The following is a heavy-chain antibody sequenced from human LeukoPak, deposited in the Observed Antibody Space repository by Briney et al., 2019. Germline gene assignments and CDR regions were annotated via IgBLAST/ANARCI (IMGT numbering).Heavy chain of an antibody. CDR3: ARAKEQWLVGGYDY. CDR1: GYTFTGYY. D-gene: IGHD6-19*01. CDR2: INPNSGGT. V-gene: IGHV1-2*04. J-gene: IGHJ4*02. Sequence: ASVKVSCKASGYTFTGYYMHWVRQAPGQGLEWMGWINPNSGGTNYAQKFQGWVTMTRDTSISTAYMELSRLRSDDTAVYYCARAKEQWLVGGYDYWGQGTLVTVSS.